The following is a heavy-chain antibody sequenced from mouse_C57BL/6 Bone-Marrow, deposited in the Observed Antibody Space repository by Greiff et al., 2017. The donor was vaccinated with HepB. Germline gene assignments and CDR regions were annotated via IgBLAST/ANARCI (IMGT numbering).Heavy chain of an antibody. V-gene: IGHV1-55*01. Sequence: QVQLQQPGAELVKPGASVKMSCKASGYTFTSYWITWVKQRPGQGLEWIGDIYPGSGSTNYNEKFKSKATLTVDTASSTAYMQLSSLTSEDSAVYYCARGEKLSYYFDYWGQGTTLTVSS. J-gene: IGHJ2*01. CDR2: IYPGSGST. CDR1: GYTFTSYW. CDR3: ARGEKLSYYFDY.